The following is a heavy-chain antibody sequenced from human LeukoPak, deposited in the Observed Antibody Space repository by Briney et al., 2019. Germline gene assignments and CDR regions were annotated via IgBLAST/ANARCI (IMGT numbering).Heavy chain of an antibody. J-gene: IGHJ5*02. CDR1: GGSISGYY. CDR3: ARGCSAGTPHNWFDP. V-gene: IGHV4-59*01. D-gene: IGHD6-13*01. CDR2: IYYSGST. Sequence: SETLSLTCTVSGGSISGYYWSWIRQPPGKGLEWIGYIYYSGSTNYNLSLKSRVTISVDTSKNQFSLKLSSVTAADTAVYYCARGCSAGTPHNWFDPWGQGTLVTVSS.